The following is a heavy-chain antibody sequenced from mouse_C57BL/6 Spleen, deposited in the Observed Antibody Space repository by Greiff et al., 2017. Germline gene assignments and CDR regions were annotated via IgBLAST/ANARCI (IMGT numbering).Heavy chain of an antibody. CDR3: ARRVYYGSSYYFDY. J-gene: IGHJ2*01. CDR1: GYAFSSSW. D-gene: IGHD1-1*01. CDR2: IYPGDGDT. Sequence: QVQLQQSGPELVKPGASVKISCKASGYAFSSSWMNWVKQRPGKGLEWIGRIYPGDGDTNYNGKFKGKATLTADKSASTAYMQRSSLTSEDSAVYFCARRVYYGSSYYFDYWGQGTTLTVSS. V-gene: IGHV1-82*01.